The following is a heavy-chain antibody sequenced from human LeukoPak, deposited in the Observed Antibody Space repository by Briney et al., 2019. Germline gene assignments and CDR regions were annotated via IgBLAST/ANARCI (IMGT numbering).Heavy chain of an antibody. J-gene: IGHJ5*02. CDR2: MYYGGSP. V-gene: IGHV4-59*13. D-gene: IGHD1-26*01. CDR3: VTGQYSYGWYDH. CDR1: GGSISSFY. Sequence: SETLSLTCTVSGGSISSFYWSWIRQPPGKGLEWIGYMYYGGSPNYNPSLKSRVITSLDTSKNQFSLKLNSVTTADTAVYYCVTGQYSYGWYDHWGQGILVTVSS.